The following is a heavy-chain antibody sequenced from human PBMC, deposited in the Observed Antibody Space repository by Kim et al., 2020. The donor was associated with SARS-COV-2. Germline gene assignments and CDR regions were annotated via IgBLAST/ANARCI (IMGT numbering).Heavy chain of an antibody. J-gene: IGHJ5*02. D-gene: IGHD3-10*01. CDR3: TRDIRGSYDL. V-gene: IGHV3-33*01. Sequence: SRIFFGDSVKGRFTISRDNSRNTVYLHLSSLRVEDTAVYYCTRDIRGSYDLWGQGTLVSVSS. CDR2: SRI.